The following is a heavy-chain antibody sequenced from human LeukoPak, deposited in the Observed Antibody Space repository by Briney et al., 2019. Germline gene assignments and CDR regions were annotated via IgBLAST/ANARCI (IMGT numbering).Heavy chain of an antibody. J-gene: IGHJ5*02. V-gene: IGHV5-51*01. Sequence: GESLKISCKGSGYSFATYWIGWLRQMRGKGLEWMALIYSGDSATRDSPSLHGQVTISADTSISTAYLQWSSLKASDTAMYYCARLGGENYYDSSGYYYAWLDPWGQGTLVTVSS. D-gene: IGHD3-22*01. CDR2: IYSGDSAT. CDR3: ARLGGENYYDSSGYYYAWLDP. CDR1: GYSFATYW.